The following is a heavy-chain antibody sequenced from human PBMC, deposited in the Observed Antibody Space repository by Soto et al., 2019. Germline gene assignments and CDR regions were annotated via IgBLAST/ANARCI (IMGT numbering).Heavy chain of an antibody. CDR1: GFTVSSNY. V-gene: IGHV3-66*01. CDR2: IYSGGST. Sequence: PGGSLRLSCAASGFTVSSNYMRWVRQAPGKGVEWVSVIYSGGSTYYADSVKGRFTISRDNSKNTLYLQMNSLRAGDTAVYYCARLKLGYCSGGSCYDDYWGQGTLVTVSS. CDR3: ARLKLGYCSGGSCYDDY. J-gene: IGHJ4*02. D-gene: IGHD2-15*01.